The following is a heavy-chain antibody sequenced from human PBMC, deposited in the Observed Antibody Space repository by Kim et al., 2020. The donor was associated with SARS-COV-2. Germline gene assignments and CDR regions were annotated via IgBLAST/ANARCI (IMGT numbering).Heavy chain of an antibody. J-gene: IGHJ4*02. D-gene: IGHD1-7*01. CDR1: GGSISSGSYY. V-gene: IGHV4-61*02. Sequence: SETLSLTCTVSGGSISSGSYYWSWIRQPAGKGLEWIGRIYTSGSSNYNPSLKSRVTISVDTSKNQFSLKLSSVTAADTAVYYCASSRYNWNYVSWGQGTLVTVSS. CDR2: IYTSGSS. CDR3: ASSRYNWNYVS.